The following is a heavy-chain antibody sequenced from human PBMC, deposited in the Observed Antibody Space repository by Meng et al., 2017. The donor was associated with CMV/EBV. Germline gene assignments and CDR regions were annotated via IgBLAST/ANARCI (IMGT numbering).Heavy chain of an antibody. V-gene: IGHV4-38-2*02. CDR1: GYSISSGYY. J-gene: IGHJ5*02. CDR2: IYHSGST. CDR3: ARGSRWFDP. Sequence: SDTLSLTCTVSGYSISSGYYWGWIRQPPGKGLEWIGSIYHSGSTYYNPPLKSRVTISVDTSKNQFSLKLSSVTAADTAVYYCARGSRWFDPWGQGTLVTVSS.